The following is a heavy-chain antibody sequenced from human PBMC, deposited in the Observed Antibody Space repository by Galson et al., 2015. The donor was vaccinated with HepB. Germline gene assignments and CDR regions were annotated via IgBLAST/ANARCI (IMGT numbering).Heavy chain of an antibody. CDR1: GGTFSSYT. CDR3: ARESPYCSGGSCYSFDY. CDR2: IIPILGIA. V-gene: IGHV1-69*04. J-gene: IGHJ4*02. Sequence: QSGAEVKKPGSSVKVSCKASGGTFSSYTISWVRQAPGQGLEWMGRIIPILGIANYAQKFQGRVTITADKSTSTAYMELSSLRSEDTAVYYCARESPYCSGGSCYSFDYWGQGTLVTVSS. D-gene: IGHD2-15*01.